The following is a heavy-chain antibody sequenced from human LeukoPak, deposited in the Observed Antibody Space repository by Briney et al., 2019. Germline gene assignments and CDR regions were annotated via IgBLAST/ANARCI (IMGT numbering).Heavy chain of an antibody. V-gene: IGHV3-9*01. CDR2: ISWNSGSI. D-gene: IGHD2-2*02. Sequence: GRSLRLSCAASGFTFDDYAMHWVRQAPGKGLEWVSGISWNSGSIGYADSVKGRFTISRDNAKNSLYLQMNSLRAEDTALYYCAREVIVVVPAAIRDRPFNWFDPWGQGTLVTVSS. CDR1: GFTFDDYA. CDR3: AREVIVVVPAAIRDRPFNWFDP. J-gene: IGHJ5*02.